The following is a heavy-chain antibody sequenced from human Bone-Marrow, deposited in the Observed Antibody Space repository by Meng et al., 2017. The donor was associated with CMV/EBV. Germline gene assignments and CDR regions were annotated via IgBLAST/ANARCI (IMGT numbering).Heavy chain of an antibody. D-gene: IGHD3-3*01. V-gene: IGHV4-31*03. CDR1: GGSISSGGYY. CDR2: IYYSGST. J-gene: IGHJ5*02. CDR3: ARCLCGVLIPHWFDP. Sequence: SETLSLTCTVSGGSISSGGYYWSWIRQHPGKGLEWIGYIYYSGSTYYNPSLKSRVTISLHTSKNQFSLKLSSVTAADTAVYYCARCLCGVLIPHWFDPWGQGTLVTVSS.